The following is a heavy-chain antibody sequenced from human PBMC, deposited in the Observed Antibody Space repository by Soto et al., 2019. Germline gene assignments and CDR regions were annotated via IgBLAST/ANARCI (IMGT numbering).Heavy chain of an antibody. CDR1: GGTFSSYA. CDR2: IIPIFGTA. D-gene: IGHD1-26*01. V-gene: IGHV1-69*13. Sequence: ASVKVSCKASGGTFSSYAISWVRQAPGQGLEWMGGIIPIFGTANYAQKFQGRVTITADESTSTAYMELSSLRSEDTAVYYCARGGHSGSYGYYYYYGMDVWGQGTTVTVSS. J-gene: IGHJ6*02. CDR3: ARGGHSGSYGYYYYYGMDV.